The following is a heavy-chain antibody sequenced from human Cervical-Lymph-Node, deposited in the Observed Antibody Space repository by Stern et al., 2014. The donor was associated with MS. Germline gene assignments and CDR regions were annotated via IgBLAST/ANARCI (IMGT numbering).Heavy chain of an antibody. CDR2: IIPIFVTP. J-gene: IGHJ3*01. V-gene: IGHV1-69*01. CDR1: GGTFSTYA. Sequence: QVQLVQSGAEVKKPGSSVKVSCKASGGTFSTYALSWVRQAPGQGLEWMGGIIPIFVTPADAQKFQGRVTITADESTSTAYMELSSLRSEDAAVYYCARVHTETSHAFDLWGQGTMVTVSS. D-gene: IGHD4-11*01. CDR3: ARVHTETSHAFDL.